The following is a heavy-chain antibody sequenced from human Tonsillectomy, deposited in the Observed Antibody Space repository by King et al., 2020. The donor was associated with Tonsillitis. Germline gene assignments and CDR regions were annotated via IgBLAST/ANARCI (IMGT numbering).Heavy chain of an antibody. CDR1: GFTFSSYA. CDR2: ISYDGSNK. CDR3: ARENDYGDYARSMDV. J-gene: IGHJ6*02. Sequence: VQLVESGGGVVQPGRSLRLSCAASGFTFSSYAMHWVRQAPGKGLEWVAVISYDGSNKYYADSVKGRFTISRDNSKNTLYLQMNSLRAEDTAVYYCARENDYGDYARSMDVWGQGTTVTVSS. V-gene: IGHV3-30*04. D-gene: IGHD4-17*01.